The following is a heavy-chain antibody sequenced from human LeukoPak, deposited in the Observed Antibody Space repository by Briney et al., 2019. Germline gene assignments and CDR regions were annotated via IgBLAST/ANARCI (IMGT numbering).Heavy chain of an antibody. Sequence: ASVKVSCKASGYTFTSYAMHWVRQAPGQRLEWMGWINAGNGNTKYSQKFQGRVTITRDTPASTAYMELSSPRSEDTAVYYCARAAGYCSGGSCYLNWFDPWGQGTLVTVSS. CDR3: ARAAGYCSGGSCYLNWFDP. V-gene: IGHV1-3*01. D-gene: IGHD2-15*01. CDR1: GYTFTSYA. CDR2: INAGNGNT. J-gene: IGHJ5*02.